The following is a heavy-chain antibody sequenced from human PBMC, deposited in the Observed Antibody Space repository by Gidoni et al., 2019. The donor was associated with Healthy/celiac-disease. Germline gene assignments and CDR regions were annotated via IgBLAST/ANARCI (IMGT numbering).Heavy chain of an antibody. V-gene: IGHV4-38-2*01. CDR3: ARVRDPTYYDFWSGYYRDDAFDI. J-gene: IGHJ3*02. Sequence: QVQLQESGPGLVKPSETLSLTCAFSGYSISSVYYWGWLRQPPGKGLEWIGSIYHSGSTYYNPSLKSRVTISVDTSKNQFSLKLSSVTAADTAVYYCARVRDPTYYDFWSGYYRDDAFDIWGQGTMVTVSS. CDR1: GYSISSVYY. D-gene: IGHD3-3*01. CDR2: IYHSGST.